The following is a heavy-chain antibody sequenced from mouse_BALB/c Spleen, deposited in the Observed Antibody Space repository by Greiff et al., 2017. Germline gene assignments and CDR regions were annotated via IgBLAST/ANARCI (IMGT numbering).Heavy chain of an antibody. CDR3: ARNYAGLAY. Sequence: VMLVESGPGLVQPSQSLSITCTVSGFSLTSYGVHWVRQSPGKGLEWLGVIWSGGSTDYNAAFISRLSISKDNSKSQVFFKMNSLQADDTAIYYCARNYAGLAYWGQGTLVTVSA. D-gene: IGHD2-12*01. CDR2: IWSGGST. J-gene: IGHJ3*01. V-gene: IGHV2-4-1*01. CDR1: GFSLTSYG.